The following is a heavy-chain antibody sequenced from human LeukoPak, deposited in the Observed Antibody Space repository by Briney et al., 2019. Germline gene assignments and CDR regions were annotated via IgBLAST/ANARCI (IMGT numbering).Heavy chain of an antibody. J-gene: IGHJ4*02. V-gene: IGHV3-30*18. CDR2: ISYDGSNK. Sequence: GRSLRLSCAASGFTFSSYGMHWVRQAPGKGLEWVAVISYDGSNKYYADSVKGRFTISRDNSKNTLYLQMTSLRVEDTAVYYCAKENDFWSGPEGWGQGTLVSVSS. D-gene: IGHD3-3*01. CDR1: GFTFSSYG. CDR3: AKENDFWSGPEG.